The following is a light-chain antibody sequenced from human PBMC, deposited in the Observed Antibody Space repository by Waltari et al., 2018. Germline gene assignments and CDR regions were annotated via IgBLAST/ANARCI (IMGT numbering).Light chain of an antibody. V-gene: IGKV3-15*01. Sequence: EIVMTQSPAPLSVSPGERATLSCRASQGVSSNLAWYQQKPGQAPRLLIDGASSRATGIPGRFSGSGSGTDFTLTISSLQSEDFAVYYCQQYNSWPPYTFGQGTKLQIK. CDR2: GAS. J-gene: IGKJ2*01. CDR3: QQYNSWPPYT. CDR1: QGVSSN.